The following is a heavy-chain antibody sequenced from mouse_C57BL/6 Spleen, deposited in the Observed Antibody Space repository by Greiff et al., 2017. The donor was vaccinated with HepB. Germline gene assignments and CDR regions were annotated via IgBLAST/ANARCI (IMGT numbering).Heavy chain of an antibody. J-gene: IGHJ4*01. Sequence: EVKLMESGGGLVQPGGSLKLSCAASGFTFSDYGMAWVRQAPRKGPEWVAFISNLAYSIYYADTVTGRFTISRENAKNTLYLEMSSLRSEDTAMYYCARHPSDGYYVMDYWGQGTSVTVSS. V-gene: IGHV5-15*01. CDR2: ISNLAYSI. CDR1: GFTFSDYG. D-gene: IGHD2-3*01. CDR3: ARHPSDGYYVMDY.